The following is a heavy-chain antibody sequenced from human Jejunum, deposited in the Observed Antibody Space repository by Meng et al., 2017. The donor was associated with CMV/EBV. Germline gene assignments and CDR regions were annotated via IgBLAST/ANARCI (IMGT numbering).Heavy chain of an antibody. Sequence: ASGFSFSDCSISWVRQSPGKGLEWIAYITGRSYTIYYADSVEGRFTISRDNAENSLYLQLSSLRAEDTGVYYCARVGPDSGYDFDYWGQGTLVTVSS. V-gene: IGHV3-48*04. CDR3: ARVGPDSGYDFDY. CDR2: ITGRSYTI. CDR1: GFSFSDCS. D-gene: IGHD5-12*01. J-gene: IGHJ4*02.